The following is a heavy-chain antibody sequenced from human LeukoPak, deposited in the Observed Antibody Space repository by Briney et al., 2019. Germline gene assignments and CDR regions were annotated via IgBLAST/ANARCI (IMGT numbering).Heavy chain of an antibody. D-gene: IGHD6-13*01. CDR3: ARVDSSSWYRFKDDAFDI. J-gene: IGHJ3*02. Sequence: GGSLRFSGEAFGFTVSSNYMSWVPKGPGKGLEGVSVFYSVGSISYADPVKGRFTISRDNYKNTLYLQMNSLRAEDTAVYYCARVDSSSWYRFKDDAFDIWGQGKMVTVSS. V-gene: IGHV3-53*01. CDR2: FYSVGSI. CDR1: GFTVSSNY.